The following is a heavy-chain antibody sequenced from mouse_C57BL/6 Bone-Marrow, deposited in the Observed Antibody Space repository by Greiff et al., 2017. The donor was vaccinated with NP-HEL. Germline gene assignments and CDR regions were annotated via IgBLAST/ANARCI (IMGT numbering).Heavy chain of an antibody. CDR1: GYAFSSSW. CDR2: IYPGDGDT. V-gene: IGHV1-82*01. D-gene: IGHD2-4*01. J-gene: IGHJ4*01. CDR3: ARSDYDHYYAMDY. Sequence: QVQLQQSGPELVKPGASVKISCKASGYAFSSSWMNWVKQRPGKGLVWIGRIYPGDGDTNYNGKFKGKATLTADKSSSTAYMQLSSLTSEDSAVYFCARSDYDHYYAMDYWGQGTSVTVSS.